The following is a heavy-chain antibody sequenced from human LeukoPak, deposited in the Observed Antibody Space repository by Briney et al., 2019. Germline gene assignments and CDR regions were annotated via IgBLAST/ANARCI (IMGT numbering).Heavy chain of an antibody. CDR2: MNPNSGNI. V-gene: IGHV1-8*01. CDR1: GYTFTSYD. CDR3: ARVRGRVTIFGVVTRQGNWFDP. Sequence: ASVKVSCKASGYTFTSYDINWVRQATGQGLEWMGWMNPNSGNIGYAQKFQGRVTMTRNTSISTAYMELSSLRSEDTAVYYWARVRGRVTIFGVVTRQGNWFDPWGQGTLVTVSS. J-gene: IGHJ5*02. D-gene: IGHD3-3*01.